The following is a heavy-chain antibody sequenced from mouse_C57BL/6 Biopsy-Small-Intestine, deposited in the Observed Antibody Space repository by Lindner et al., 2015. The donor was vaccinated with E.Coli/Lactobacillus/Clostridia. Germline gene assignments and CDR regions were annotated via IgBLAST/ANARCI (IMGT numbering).Heavy chain of an antibody. CDR2: ISAYNFNN. Sequence: SVKVSCKASGYTFTNYAISWVRQAPGQGLEWMGWISAYNFNNKYAQNFQGRVTMSVDTSTNTAYMELRSLRSDDTALYYCARDGCDQGSCWSGVPKFDYWGQGTLVTVSS. D-gene: IGHD1-1*02. J-gene: IGHJ4*01. CDR3: ARDGCDQGSCWSGVPKFDY. CDR1: GYTFTNYA. V-gene: IGHV1-4*01.